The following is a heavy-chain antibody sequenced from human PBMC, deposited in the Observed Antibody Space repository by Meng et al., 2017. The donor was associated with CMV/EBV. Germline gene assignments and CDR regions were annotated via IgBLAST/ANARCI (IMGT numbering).Heavy chain of an antibody. D-gene: IGHD5-12*01. CDR2: INPSGGST. Sequence: ASVKVSCKASGYTFTSYYMHWVRQAPGQGLEWMGIINPSGGSTSYAQKFQGRVTMTRDTSISTAYMELSRLRSDDTAVYYCARDEGGYSAETRYDYWGQGTLVTVSS. V-gene: IGHV1-46*01. CDR1: GYTFTSYY. J-gene: IGHJ4*02. CDR3: ARDEGGYSAETRYDY.